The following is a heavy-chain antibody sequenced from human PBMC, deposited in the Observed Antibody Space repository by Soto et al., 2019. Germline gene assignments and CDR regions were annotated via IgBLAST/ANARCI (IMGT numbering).Heavy chain of an antibody. V-gene: IGHV4-59*01. CDR2: IYYSGST. J-gene: IGHJ3*02. CDR3: ARRSIAIAARPYGAFDI. D-gene: IGHD6-6*01. Sequence: LSLTCTVSGGSISSYYWSWIRQPPGKGLEWIGYIYYSGSTNYNPSLKSRVTISVDTSKNQFSLKLSSVTAADTAVYYCARRSIAIAARPYGAFDIWGQGKMVTVSS. CDR1: GGSISSYY.